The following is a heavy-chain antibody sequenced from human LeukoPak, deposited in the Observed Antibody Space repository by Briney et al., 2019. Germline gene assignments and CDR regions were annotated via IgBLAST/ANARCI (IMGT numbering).Heavy chain of an antibody. CDR1: GFTFSSYA. CDR2: ISGSGGST. CDR3: AKEDSDSLWPPEHLTHPKDY. Sequence: GGSLRLSCAASGFTFSSYAMSWVRQAPGKGLEWVSAISGSGGSTYYADSVKGQFTISRDNSKNTLYLQMNSLRAEDTAVYYCAKEDSDSLWPPEHLTHPKDYWGQGTLVTVSS. D-gene: IGHD5-18*01. V-gene: IGHV3-23*01. J-gene: IGHJ4*02.